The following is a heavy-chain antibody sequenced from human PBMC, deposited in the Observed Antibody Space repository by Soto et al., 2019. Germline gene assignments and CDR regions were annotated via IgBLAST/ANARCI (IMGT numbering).Heavy chain of an antibody. CDR2: IYYRGST. CDR3: ARRVSSYGSGSYYKTNWFDP. CDR1: GGSISSYY. D-gene: IGHD3-10*01. J-gene: IGHJ5*02. Sequence: QVQLQESGPGLVKPSETLSLTCTVSGGSISSYYWSWIRQPPGKGLEWIGYIYYRGSTNYNPSLKSRVTISVDTSKNQFSLKLSSVTAADTAVYYCARRVSSYGSGSYYKTNWFDPWGQGTLVTVSS. V-gene: IGHV4-59*08.